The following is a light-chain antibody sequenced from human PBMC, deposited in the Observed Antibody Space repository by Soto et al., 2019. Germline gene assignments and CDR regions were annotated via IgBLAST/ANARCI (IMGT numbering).Light chain of an antibody. CDR2: AAS. Sequence: DIQMTQSPSSLSASVGDRVTITCRASQSISTYLNWYQQKPGKAPNLLIYAASTLQSGVPSRFSDSGSGTDFRLTISSLQPEDIAAYYCQQSSTTPRTVGQGTNVDFK. CDR3: QQSSTTPRT. J-gene: IGKJ1*01. CDR1: QSISTY. V-gene: IGKV1-39*01.